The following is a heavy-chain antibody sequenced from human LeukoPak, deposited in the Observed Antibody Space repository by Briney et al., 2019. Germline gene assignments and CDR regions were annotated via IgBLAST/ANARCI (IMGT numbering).Heavy chain of an antibody. J-gene: IGHJ4*02. V-gene: IGHV1-24*01. D-gene: IGHD6-13*01. CDR1: LYTLTELS. CDR3: ATGLAAAAGRRRKTDY. Sequence: GASVKLSCKVCLYTLTELSMHWVRQAPGKGLEWMGGFDPEDGETIYAQKFQGRVTMTEDTSTDTAYMEMSSLRSEDTAVYYCATGLAAAAGRRRKTDYWGQGTLVTVSS. CDR2: FDPEDGET.